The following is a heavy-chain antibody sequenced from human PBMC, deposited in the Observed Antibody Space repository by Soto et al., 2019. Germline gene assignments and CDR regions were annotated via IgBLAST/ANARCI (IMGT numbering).Heavy chain of an antibody. Sequence: GSLRLSCAASGFTFSSYWMHWVRQAPGKGLVWVSRINSDGSSTSYADSVKGRFTISRDNAKNTLYLQMGSLRAEDMAVYYCAREVSGSYYFDYWGQGTLVTVSS. V-gene: IGHV3-74*01. CDR3: AREVSGSYYFDY. J-gene: IGHJ4*02. CDR2: INSDGSST. CDR1: GFTFSSYW. D-gene: IGHD3-10*01.